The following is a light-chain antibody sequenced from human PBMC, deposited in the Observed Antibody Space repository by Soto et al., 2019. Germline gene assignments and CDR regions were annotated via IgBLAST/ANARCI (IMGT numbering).Light chain of an antibody. CDR3: QQSYTTTT. Sequence: IHMSQSPASLSASVLYRVTITFRASQSIGRYLNFYQQRPGKAPNLLIYAASSLQSGVPSRFSGSGSGTDFTLTISSLQPEDFATYYCQQSYTTTTFGQGTKVDIK. CDR1: QSIGRY. CDR2: AAS. J-gene: IGKJ1*01. V-gene: IGKV1-39*01.